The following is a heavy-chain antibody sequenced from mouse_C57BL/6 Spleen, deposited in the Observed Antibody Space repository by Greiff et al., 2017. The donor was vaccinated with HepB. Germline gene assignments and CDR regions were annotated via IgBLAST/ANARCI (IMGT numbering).Heavy chain of an antibody. V-gene: IGHV1-64*01. J-gene: IGHJ3*01. D-gene: IGHD3-2*02. CDR3: ARRETAQASFPY. Sequence: QVQLQQSGAELVKPGASVKLSCKASGYTFTSYWMHWVKQRPGQGLEWIGMIHPNSGSTNYNEKFKSKATLTVDKSSSTAYMQLSSLTSEDSAVYYCARRETAQASFPYWGQGTLVTVSA. CDR2: IHPNSGST. CDR1: GYTFTSYW.